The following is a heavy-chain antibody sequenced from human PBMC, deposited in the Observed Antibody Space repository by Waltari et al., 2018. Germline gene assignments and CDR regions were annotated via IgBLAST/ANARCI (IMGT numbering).Heavy chain of an antibody. CDR3: ARDDSSGDFDY. V-gene: IGHV4-59*01. CDR2: IYYSGST. CDR1: GGSISSYY. J-gene: IGHJ4*02. D-gene: IGHD3-22*01. Sequence: QVQLQESGPGLVKPSETLSLTCTVSGGSISSYYWSWIRQPPGKGLEWIGYIYYSGSTNYNPSLKSRVTISVDTSKNQFSLKLSSVTAADTAVYYCARDDSSGDFDYWGQGTLVTVSS.